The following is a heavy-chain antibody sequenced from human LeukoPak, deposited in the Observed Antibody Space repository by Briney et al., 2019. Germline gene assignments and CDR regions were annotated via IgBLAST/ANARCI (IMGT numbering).Heavy chain of an antibody. CDR2: IKQDGSEK. V-gene: IGHV3-7*01. CDR1: GFTVSSNY. J-gene: IGHJ4*02. CDR3: ARAEGSSSSGDNYFDY. Sequence: PGGSLRLSCAASGFTVSSNYMSWVRQAPGKGLEWVANIKQDGSEKYYVDSVKGRFTISRDNAKNSLYLQMNSLRAEDTAVYYCARAEGSSSSGDNYFDYWGQGTLVTVSS. D-gene: IGHD6-13*01.